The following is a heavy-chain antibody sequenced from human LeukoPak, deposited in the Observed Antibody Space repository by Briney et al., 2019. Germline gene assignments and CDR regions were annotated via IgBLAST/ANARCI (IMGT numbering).Heavy chain of an antibody. CDR2: IYYTGTS. Sequence: SETLSLTCTVSGGSISSHYWSWIRQPPGKGLEWIAYIYYTGTSNYNPSLKSRVTISVDTSKSQISLRLSSVTAADTAVYYCARQGIDAFDIWSQGTLVTVSS. CDR1: GGSISSHY. CDR3: ARQGIDAFDI. J-gene: IGHJ3*02. V-gene: IGHV4-59*08.